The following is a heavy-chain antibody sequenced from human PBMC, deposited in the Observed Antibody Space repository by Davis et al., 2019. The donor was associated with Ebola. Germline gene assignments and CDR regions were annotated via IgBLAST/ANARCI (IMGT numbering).Heavy chain of an antibody. J-gene: IGHJ3*01. CDR2: HGTSGDT. CDR3: AKDNRNIWSEV. Sequence: GESLKISCAASGFSVSDKYMSWVRQAPGKGLEWVSTHGTSGDTYYADSVKGRFTISRDNSKNTLYLQMNGLRVEDTAIYYCAKDNRNIWSEVWGQGTMVTVSS. V-gene: IGHV3-53*01. CDR1: GFSVSDKY. D-gene: IGHD2/OR15-2a*01.